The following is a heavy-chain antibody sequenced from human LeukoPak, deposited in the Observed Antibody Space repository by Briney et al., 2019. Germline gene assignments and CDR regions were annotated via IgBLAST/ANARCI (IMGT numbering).Heavy chain of an antibody. Sequence: PSGTLSLTCTVSGGSISSYYWSWIRQPPGKGLEWIAYISNIGSINYNPSLKSRVTISLDTSKNQFSLKLSSVTAADTAVYYCAGHHPRNTVDFWGQGTLVTVSS. CDR3: AGHHPRNTVDF. D-gene: IGHD2/OR15-2a*01. CDR1: GGSISSYY. V-gene: IGHV4-59*08. CDR2: ISNIGSI. J-gene: IGHJ4*02.